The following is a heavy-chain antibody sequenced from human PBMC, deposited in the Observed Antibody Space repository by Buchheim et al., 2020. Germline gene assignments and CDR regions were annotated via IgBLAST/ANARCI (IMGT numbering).Heavy chain of an antibody. Sequence: QVQLVESGGGVVQPGRSLRLSCAASGFTFSSYGMHWVRQAPGKGLEWVAAIWYDGSNKYYADSVKGRFTISRDNSKNTLYLQMNSLRAEDTAVYYCARDASYYGMDVWGQGTT. CDR3: ARDASYYGMDV. J-gene: IGHJ6*02. CDR2: IWYDGSNK. CDR1: GFTFSSYG. V-gene: IGHV3-33*01.